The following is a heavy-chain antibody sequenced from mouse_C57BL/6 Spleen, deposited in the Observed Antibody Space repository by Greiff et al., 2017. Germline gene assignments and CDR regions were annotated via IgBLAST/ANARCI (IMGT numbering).Heavy chain of an antibody. CDR1: GYSFTGYY. D-gene: IGHD1-1*01. J-gene: IGHJ4*01. CDR2: INPSTGGT. CDR3: ARSPYGRRNAMDY. Sequence: VQLQQSGPELVKPGASVKISCKASGYSFTGYYMNWVKQSPEKSLEWIGEINPSTGGTTYNQKFKAKATLTVDKSSSTAYMQLKSLTSEDSAVYYCARSPYGRRNAMDYWGQGTSVTVSS. V-gene: IGHV1-42*01.